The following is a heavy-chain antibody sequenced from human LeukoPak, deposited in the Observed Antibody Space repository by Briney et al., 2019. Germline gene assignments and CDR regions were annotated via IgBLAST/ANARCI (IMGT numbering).Heavy chain of an antibody. Sequence: GGSLRLSCATSGFSLSDAWLSWVRQAPGMGLEWVGRIKYDGTTDYAAPVKGRFTISRDVSKATLYLQMNSLKTEDTAIYYCTTVSHFYLGGQGTLVTVSS. D-gene: IGHD2/OR15-2a*01. CDR2: IKYDGTT. CDR3: TTVSHFYL. J-gene: IGHJ4*02. V-gene: IGHV3-15*01. CDR1: GFSLSDAW.